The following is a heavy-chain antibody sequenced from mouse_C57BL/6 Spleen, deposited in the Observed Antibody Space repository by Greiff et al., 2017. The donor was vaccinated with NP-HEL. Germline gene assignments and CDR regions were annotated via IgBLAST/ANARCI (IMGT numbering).Heavy chain of an antibody. CDR1: GFTFSDYG. D-gene: IGHD2-5*01. CDR3: ARSYSNHWYFDV. J-gene: IGHJ1*03. V-gene: IGHV5-15*01. Sequence: EVQRVESGGGLVQPGGSLKLSCAASGFTFSDYGMAWVRQAPRKGPEWVAFISNLAYSIYYADTVTGRFTISSENAKNTLYLEMSSLRSEDTAMYYCARSYSNHWYFDVWGTGTTVTVSS. CDR2: ISNLAYSI.